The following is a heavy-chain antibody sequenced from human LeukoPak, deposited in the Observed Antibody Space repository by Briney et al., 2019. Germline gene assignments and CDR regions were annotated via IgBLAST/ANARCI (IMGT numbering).Heavy chain of an antibody. CDR2: ISGSGGST. Sequence: PGGSLRLSCAASGFTVSSNYMSWVRQAPGKGLEWVSVISGSGGSTYYADSVKGRFTISRDNSKNTLYLQMNSLRAEDTAVYYCAKGRDEYSSSWYIFEYWGQGTLVTVSS. CDR3: AKGRDEYSSSWYIFEY. J-gene: IGHJ4*02. V-gene: IGHV3-23*01. CDR1: GFTVSSNY. D-gene: IGHD6-13*01.